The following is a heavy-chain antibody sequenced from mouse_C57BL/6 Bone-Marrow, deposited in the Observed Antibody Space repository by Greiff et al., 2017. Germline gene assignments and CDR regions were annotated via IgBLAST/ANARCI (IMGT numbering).Heavy chain of an antibody. V-gene: IGHV1-64*01. CDR2: IHPNSGST. Sequence: QVQLQQPGAELVKPGASVKLSCKASGYTFTSYCMHWVKQRPGQGLEWIGMIHPNSGSTNYNEKFKGKATLTVDKSSSTAYMQLSSLTSDDSAVXYCARGVNWGPIAYWGQGTLVTVSA. CDR1: GYTFTSYC. CDR3: ARGVNWGPIAY. J-gene: IGHJ3*01. D-gene: IGHD4-1*01.